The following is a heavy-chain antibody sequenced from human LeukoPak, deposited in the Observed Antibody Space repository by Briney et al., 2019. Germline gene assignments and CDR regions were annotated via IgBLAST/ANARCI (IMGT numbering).Heavy chain of an antibody. J-gene: IGHJ4*02. D-gene: IGHD2-8*02. Sequence: PGGSLRLSCAASGFTFSSYAMHWVRQAPGKGLEWVAVISYDGSNKYYADSVKGRFTISRDNSKNTLYLQMNSLRAEDTAVYYCARGAGTGGYWGQGTLVTVSS. CDR2: ISYDGSNK. CDR1: GFTFSSYA. CDR3: ARGAGTGGY. V-gene: IGHV3-30-3*01.